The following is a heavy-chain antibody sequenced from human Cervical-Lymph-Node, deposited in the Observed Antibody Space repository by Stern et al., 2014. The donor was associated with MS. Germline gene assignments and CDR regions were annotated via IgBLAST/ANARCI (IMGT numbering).Heavy chain of an antibody. V-gene: IGHV3-74*02. J-gene: IGHJ4*02. CDR2: IKSDGSSP. Sequence: EVPLVESGGGLVQPGGSLRLSCAASGFTFSSYWMHWVRQAPGKGLVWVSRIKSDGSSPSYADSVKGRFTISRDNAKNTLYLQMNSLRAEDTAVYYCARVGYGGNSAFDYWGQGTLVTVSS. CDR1: GFTFSSYW. CDR3: ARVGYGGNSAFDY. D-gene: IGHD4-23*01.